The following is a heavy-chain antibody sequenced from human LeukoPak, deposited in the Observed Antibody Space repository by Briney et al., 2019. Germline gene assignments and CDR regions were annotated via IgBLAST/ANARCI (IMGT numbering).Heavy chain of an antibody. CDR3: ARALSYSYGSMDF. CDR1: GFTFSSYS. J-gene: IGHJ4*02. D-gene: IGHD5-18*01. CDR2: ISSGSKYI. Sequence: GGSLRLSCTASGFTFSSYSMNWVRQAPGKGLEWVSSISSGSKYIYNADSVKGRFTISRDNAKNSLYLQMNSLRAEDTAVYYCARALSYSYGSMDFWGQGTLVIVSS. V-gene: IGHV3-21*01.